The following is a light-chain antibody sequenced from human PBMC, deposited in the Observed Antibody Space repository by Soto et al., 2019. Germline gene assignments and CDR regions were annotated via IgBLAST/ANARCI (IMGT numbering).Light chain of an antibody. V-gene: IGLV2-14*01. CDR1: SSDGGGYNY. CDR2: DVS. CDR3: SSYTSSSTLVV. J-gene: IGLJ2*01. Sequence: QSALTQPASVSGSPGQSITISCTGTSSDGGGYNYVSWHQQHPGKAPKLMIYDVSNRPSGVSNRFSGSKSGNTASLTISGLQAEDEADYYCSSYTSSSTLVVFGGGTKLTVL.